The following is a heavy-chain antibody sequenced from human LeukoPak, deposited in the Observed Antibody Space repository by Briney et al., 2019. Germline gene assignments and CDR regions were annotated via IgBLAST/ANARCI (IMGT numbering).Heavy chain of an antibody. CDR1: GFRFDDYG. D-gene: IGHD2-2*01. Sequence: PGGSLRLSCAASGFRFDDYGMSWVRHVPGKGLEWVSGTNRDGASTGYADSVKGRFTISRDNVKNFLYLQMNSLRVEDTALYFCGRVYCSTTSCYDYYDYYMDVWGKGTTVTVSS. V-gene: IGHV3-20*04. J-gene: IGHJ6*03. CDR2: TNRDGAST. CDR3: GRVYCSTTSCYDYYDYYMDV.